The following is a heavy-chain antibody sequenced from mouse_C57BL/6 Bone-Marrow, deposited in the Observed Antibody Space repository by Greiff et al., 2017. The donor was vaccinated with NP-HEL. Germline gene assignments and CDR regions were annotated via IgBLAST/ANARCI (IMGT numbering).Heavy chain of an antibody. Sequence: DVKLVESEGGLVQPGSSMKLSCTASGFTFSDYYMAWVRQVPEKGLEWVANINYDGSSTYYLDSLKSRFIISRDNAKNILYLQMSSLKSEDTATYYCARDEGYYPFAYWGQGTLVTVSA. D-gene: IGHD2-3*01. CDR2: INYDGSST. J-gene: IGHJ3*01. CDR1: GFTFSDYY. V-gene: IGHV5-16*01. CDR3: ARDEGYYPFAY.